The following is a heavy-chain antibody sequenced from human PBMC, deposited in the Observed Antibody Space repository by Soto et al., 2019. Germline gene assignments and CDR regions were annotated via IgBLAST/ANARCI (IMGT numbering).Heavy chain of an antibody. CDR2: ISSSSSYI. J-gene: IGHJ4*02. CDR1: GFTFSSYS. D-gene: IGHD6-6*01. V-gene: IGHV3-21*01. CDR3: ARDVGSWGYSSSLDY. Sequence: GGSLRLSCAASGFTFSSYSMNWVRQAPGKGLEWVSSISSSSSYIYYADSVKGRFTISRDNAKNSLYLQMNSLRAEDTAVYYCARDVGSWGYSSSLDYWGQGTLVTVSS.